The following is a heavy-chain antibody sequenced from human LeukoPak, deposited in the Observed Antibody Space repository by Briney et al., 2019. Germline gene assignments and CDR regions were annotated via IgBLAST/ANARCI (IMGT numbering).Heavy chain of an antibody. Sequence: GASVKVSRKASGYTFTSNGISWVRQAPGQGLEWMGWISAYNGNTNYAQKVQGRVTMTTDTSTSTAYMELSSLRSEDTAVYYCASPYYYDSSAGDYWGQGTLVTVSS. D-gene: IGHD3-22*01. CDR2: ISAYNGNT. CDR3: ASPYYYDSSAGDY. J-gene: IGHJ4*02. CDR1: GYTFTSNG. V-gene: IGHV1-18*01.